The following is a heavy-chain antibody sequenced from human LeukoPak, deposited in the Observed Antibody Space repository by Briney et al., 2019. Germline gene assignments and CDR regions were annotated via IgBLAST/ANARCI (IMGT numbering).Heavy chain of an antibody. J-gene: IGHJ3*02. Sequence: GGSLRLSCAASGFTFSTYAMSWVRQAPGKGLEWVSVVTNNGGSTYYADSVKGRFTLSRDNSKNTLYLQMNSLRAEDTALYYCAKLWSSSRGAFDIWGQGTMVTVSS. CDR2: VTNNGGST. CDR1: GFTFSTYA. CDR3: AKLWSSSRGAFDI. D-gene: IGHD6-13*01. V-gene: IGHV3-23*01.